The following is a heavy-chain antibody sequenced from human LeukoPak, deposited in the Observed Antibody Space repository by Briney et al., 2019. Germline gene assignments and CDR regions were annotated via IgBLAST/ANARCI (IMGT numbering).Heavy chain of an antibody. V-gene: IGHV3-7*03. J-gene: IGHJ3*02. D-gene: IGHD1-26*01. Sequence: GGSLRLSCEGFGLTFSRDWMSWVRQAPGKGLEWVANIKQDGGETYYGDSVKGRFTISRDNSKNTLYLQMNSLRAEDTAVYYCAKDREGGSYLVGAFDIWGQGTMVTVSS. CDR2: IKQDGGET. CDR3: AKDREGGSYLVGAFDI. CDR1: GLTFSRDW.